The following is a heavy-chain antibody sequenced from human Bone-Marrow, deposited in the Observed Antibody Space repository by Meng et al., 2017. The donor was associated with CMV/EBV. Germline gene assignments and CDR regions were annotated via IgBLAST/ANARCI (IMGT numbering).Heavy chain of an antibody. Sequence: SVKVSCKASGGTFSSYAISWVRQAPGQGLEWMGGIIPIFGTANYAQKFQGRVTITTDESTSTAYMELSSLRSEDTAVYYCARDFWVDSGYSYYYGMDVWGQGTTVTVSS. J-gene: IGHJ6*02. CDR1: GGTFSSYA. V-gene: IGHV1-69*05. CDR3: ARDFWVDSGYSYYYGMDV. D-gene: IGHD3-22*01. CDR2: IIPIFGTA.